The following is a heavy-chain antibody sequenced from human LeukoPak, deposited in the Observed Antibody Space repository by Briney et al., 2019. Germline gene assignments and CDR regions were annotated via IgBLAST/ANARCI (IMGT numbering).Heavy chain of an antibody. CDR2: ISSSSSYI. V-gene: IGHV3-21*01. D-gene: IGHD2-2*01. CDR3: GRDAANVVIAASISFYFDY. CDR1: GFTFSSYS. Sequence: GGSLRLSCAASGFTFSSYSMNWVRQAPGKGLEWVSSISSSSSYIYYADSVKGRFTISRDNAKNSLYLQMNSLRAEDTAVYYCGRDAANVVIAASISFYFDYWGQGTLVTVSS. J-gene: IGHJ4*02.